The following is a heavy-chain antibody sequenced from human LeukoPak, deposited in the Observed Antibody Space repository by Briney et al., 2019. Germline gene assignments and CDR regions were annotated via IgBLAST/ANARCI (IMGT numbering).Heavy chain of an antibody. Sequence: GGSLRLSCAASGFTFSSYAMSWVRQAPGKGLEWVSAISGSGGSTYYADSVKGRFTISRDNAKNSLYLQMNSLRAEDTAVYYCARDAAYGSGSLPPLDYWGQGTLVTASS. CDR2: ISGSGGST. CDR3: ARDAAYGSGSLPPLDY. V-gene: IGHV3-23*01. D-gene: IGHD3-10*01. J-gene: IGHJ4*02. CDR1: GFTFSSYA.